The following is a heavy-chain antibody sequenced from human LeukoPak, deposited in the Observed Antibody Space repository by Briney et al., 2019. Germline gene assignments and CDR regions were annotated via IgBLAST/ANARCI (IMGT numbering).Heavy chain of an antibody. V-gene: IGHV3-7*01. CDR3: AKDSGWYPVDY. CDR1: GFTFSNSW. D-gene: IGHD6-19*01. CDR2: IKEDGSEK. J-gene: IGHJ4*02. Sequence: GGSLRLSCATSGFTFSNSWMTWVRQAPGKGLEWVANIKEDGSEKNYVDSVKGRFTISRDNAKNSLYLQMNSLRAEDTAVYYCAKDSGWYPVDYWGQGTLVTVSP.